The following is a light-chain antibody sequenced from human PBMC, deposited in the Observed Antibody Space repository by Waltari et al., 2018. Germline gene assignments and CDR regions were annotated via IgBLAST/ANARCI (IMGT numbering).Light chain of an antibody. CDR2: LES. CDR1: QRVLYRTKHKNY. V-gene: IGKV4-1*01. CDR3: HQYYRTPRT. Sequence: DIVMTQSPDSLAVSLGERATINCKSSQRVLYRTKHKNYLSWYQQKPGQHPRLLIYLESTRGSRCPDRFSGHGSGTDFTLTIRSLQAEDVALYYCHQYYRTPRTFGQGTKVKIK. J-gene: IGKJ1*01.